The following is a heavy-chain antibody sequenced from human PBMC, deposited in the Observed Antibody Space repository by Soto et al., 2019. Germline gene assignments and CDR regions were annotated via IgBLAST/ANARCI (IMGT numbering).Heavy chain of an antibody. CDR1: VYSISSGYY. V-gene: IGHV4-38-2*02. CDR3: ARVGPWVPYYYDSSPYTFENWFDP. CDR2: IYHGGST. J-gene: IGHJ5*02. D-gene: IGHD3-22*01. Sequence: SETRSLTCSVSVYSISSGYYWCLLRQPPGKGLECIGSIYHGGSTYYNPSLNSRVTLSIDMTNNHVSLILNSVTAADTAVYYCARVGPWVPYYYDSSPYTFENWFDPWGQGTLVTVSS.